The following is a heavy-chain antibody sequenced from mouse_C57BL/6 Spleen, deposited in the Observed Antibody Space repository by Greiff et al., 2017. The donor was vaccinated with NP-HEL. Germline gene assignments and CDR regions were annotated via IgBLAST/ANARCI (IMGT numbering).Heavy chain of an antibody. D-gene: IGHD1-1*01. CDR1: GFSLTSYG. CDR3: AKNVGSRGGYAMDY. Sequence: VKLVESGPGLVAPSQSLSITCTVSGFSLTSYGVDWVRQPPGKGLEWLGVIWGGGSTNYNSALMSRPSISKDNSKSQVFLKMNSLQTDDTAMYYCAKNVGSRGGYAMDYWGQGTSVTVSS. J-gene: IGHJ4*01. V-gene: IGHV2-9*01. CDR2: IWGGGST.